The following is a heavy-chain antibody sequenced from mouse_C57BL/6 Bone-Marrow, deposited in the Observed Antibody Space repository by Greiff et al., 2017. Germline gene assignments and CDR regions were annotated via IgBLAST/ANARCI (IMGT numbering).Heavy chain of an antibody. D-gene: IGHD2-3*01. CDR1: GFNIKDDY. Sequence: EVKLQESGAELVRPGASVKLSCTASGFNIKDDYIHWVKQRPEQGLEWIGWIDPESGDTEYASKFQGKATITSDTSSNTAYLQLSSLTSDDTAVYYCSSFDGSYFDFWGQGTPLTVAS. J-gene: IGHJ2*01. V-gene: IGHV14-4*01. CDR3: SSFDGSYFDF. CDR2: IDPESGDT.